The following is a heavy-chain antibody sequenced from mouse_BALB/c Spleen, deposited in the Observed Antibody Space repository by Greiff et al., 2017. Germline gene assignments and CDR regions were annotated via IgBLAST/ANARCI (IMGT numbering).Heavy chain of an antibody. CDR1: GFTFSNYW. D-gene: IGHD3-1*01. Sequence: EVKVEESGGGLVQPGGSMKLSCVASGFTFSNYWMNWVRQSPEKGLEWVAEIRLKSNNYATHYAESVKGRFTISRDDSKSSVYLQMNNLRAEDTGIYYCTPLAPATGYWGQGTTLTVSS. V-gene: IGHV6-6*02. CDR2: IRLKSNNYAT. CDR3: TPLAPATGY. J-gene: IGHJ2*01.